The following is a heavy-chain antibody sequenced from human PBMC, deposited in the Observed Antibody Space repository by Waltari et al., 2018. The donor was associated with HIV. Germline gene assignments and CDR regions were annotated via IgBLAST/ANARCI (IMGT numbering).Heavy chain of an antibody. CDR3: ARDSPRLSGTSRFDY. CDR1: GFTFTSYS. D-gene: IGHD1-7*01. CDR2: VSSSSSHI. J-gene: IGHJ4*02. V-gene: IGHV3-21*02. Sequence: EVRLVESGGGLVKPGGSLRLSCEASGFTFTSYSMNWVRQAPGKGREWVSFVSSSSSHIDYTDSLKGRFTISRDNAKNSLYLQMNSQRADDTAIYYCARDSPRLSGTSRFDYWGRGTLVTVSS.